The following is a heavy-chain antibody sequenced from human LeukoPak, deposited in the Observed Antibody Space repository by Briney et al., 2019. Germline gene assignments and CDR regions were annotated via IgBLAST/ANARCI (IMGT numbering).Heavy chain of an antibody. J-gene: IGHJ4*02. Sequence: GGSLRLSCAASGFTFSSYAMSWVRQAPGKGLEWVSAISGSGGSTYYADSVKGRFTISRDNSKNTLYLQMNSLRAEDTAAYYCAKSPSATVIAAFDYWGQGTLVTVSS. D-gene: IGHD6-13*01. CDR2: ISGSGGST. CDR1: GFTFSSYA. V-gene: IGHV3-23*01. CDR3: AKSPSATVIAAFDY.